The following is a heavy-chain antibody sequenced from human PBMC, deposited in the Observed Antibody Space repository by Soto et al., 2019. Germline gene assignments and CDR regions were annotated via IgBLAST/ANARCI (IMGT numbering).Heavy chain of an antibody. CDR2: VNYNGSP. Sequence: QVQLQESGPGLVKPSQTLSLTCTVSGGSISSGDYYWSWIRQSPGKGLEWIAYVNYNGSPYYNPSLTSRVLMSVETSRNPFSLKLSSVTAAGTAVYYCARGDYGARTSFDFWGQGSLVTVSS. D-gene: IGHD4-17*01. CDR1: GGSISSGDYY. CDR3: ARGDYGARTSFDF. J-gene: IGHJ4*02. V-gene: IGHV4-30-4*01.